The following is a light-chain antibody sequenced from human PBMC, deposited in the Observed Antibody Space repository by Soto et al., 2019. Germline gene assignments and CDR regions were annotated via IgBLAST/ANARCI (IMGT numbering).Light chain of an antibody. Sequence: SALTQPPSVSGSPGQSVAISCPGTSSDVGSYNRVSRYQQPPGAAPKLMIYEVSNRPSGVPDRFSGSKSGNTASLTISGLQAEDEADYYCNSYTGSSTYVFGTGTKVTVL. CDR3: NSYTGSSTYV. J-gene: IGLJ1*01. CDR1: SSDVGSYNR. CDR2: EVS. V-gene: IGLV2-18*02.